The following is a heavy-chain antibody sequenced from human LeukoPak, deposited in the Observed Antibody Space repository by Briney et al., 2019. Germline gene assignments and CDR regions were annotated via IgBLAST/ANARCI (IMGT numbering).Heavy chain of an antibody. CDR1: GGSISSGSYY. CDR2: IYTSGST. D-gene: IGHD6-13*01. J-gene: IGHJ4*02. CDR3: ARPGRSWYRGSFDY. Sequence: SETLSLTCTVSGGSISSGSYYWSWIRQPAGKGLEWIGRIYTSGSTNYNPSLKSRVTISVDTSKNQFSLKLSSVTAADTAVYYCARPGRSWYRGSFDYWGQGTLVTVSS. V-gene: IGHV4-61*02.